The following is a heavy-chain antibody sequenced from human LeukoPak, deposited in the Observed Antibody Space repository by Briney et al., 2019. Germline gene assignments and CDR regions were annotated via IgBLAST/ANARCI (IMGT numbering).Heavy chain of an antibody. CDR1: GFTFSSYS. D-gene: IGHD6-13*01. CDR3: AREAYSSSSWPGVTYNWFDP. J-gene: IGHJ5*02. V-gene: IGHV3-48*04. Sequence: PGGSLRLSCAASGFTFSSYSMNWVRQAPGKGLEWVSYISSSGSTIYYADSVKGRFTISRDNAKNSLYLQMNSLRAEDTAVYYCAREAYSSSSWPGVTYNWFDPWGQGTLVTVSS. CDR2: ISSSGSTI.